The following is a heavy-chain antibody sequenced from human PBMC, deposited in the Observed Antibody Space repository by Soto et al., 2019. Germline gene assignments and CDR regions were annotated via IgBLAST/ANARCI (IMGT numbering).Heavy chain of an antibody. J-gene: IGHJ4*02. Sequence: PGSSLGLSGAASGFTFSSYAMGWVLQATGKGLEWVSAISGSGGSTYYADSVKGRFTISRDNSKNTLYLQMNSLRAEDKAVYYCAKADTVIAARPRTVDYWGQGTLVTVS. D-gene: IGHD6-6*01. V-gene: IGHV3-23*01. CDR1: GFTFSSYA. CDR3: AKADTVIAARPRTVDY. CDR2: ISGSGGST.